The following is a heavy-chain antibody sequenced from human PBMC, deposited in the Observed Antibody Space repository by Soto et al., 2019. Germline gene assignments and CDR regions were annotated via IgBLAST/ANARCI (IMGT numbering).Heavy chain of an antibody. J-gene: IGHJ5*02. D-gene: IGHD3-10*01. CDR1: GYTFTGYY. V-gene: IGHV1-2*04. CDR2: INPNSGGT. CDR3: ARGIRYGSGSYYNNGAWFDP. Sequence: ASVKVSCKASGYTFTGYYMHWVRQAPGQGLEWMGWINPNSGGTNYAQKFQGWVTMTRDTPISTAYMELSRLRSDDTAVYYCARGIRYGSGSYYNNGAWFDPWGQGTLVTVSS.